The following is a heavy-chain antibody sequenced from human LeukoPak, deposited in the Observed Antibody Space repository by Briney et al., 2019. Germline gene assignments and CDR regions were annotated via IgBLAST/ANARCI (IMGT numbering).Heavy chain of an antibody. Sequence: GGSLTPSCAASGFTFSSYWMHWVRQAPGKGLVWVSRINTDGSSTSYADSVKGRFTISRDNAKNTLYLQMNSLRAEDTAVYYCARDLQAYYYHSSGHLWGHGAQVTVSS. CDR2: INTDGSST. V-gene: IGHV3-74*01. D-gene: IGHD3-22*01. CDR3: ARDLQAYYYHSSGHL. CDR1: GFTFSSYW. J-gene: IGHJ1*01.